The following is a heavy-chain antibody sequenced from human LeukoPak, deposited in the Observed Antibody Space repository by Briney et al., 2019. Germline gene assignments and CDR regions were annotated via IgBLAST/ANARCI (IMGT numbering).Heavy chain of an antibody. D-gene: IGHD5-12*01. V-gene: IGHV4-59*01. CDR1: GDSISGYY. CDR3: ARGFDSKSTYFDY. Sequence: SETLSLTCSVSGDSISGYYWSWIRQPPGKGLEWIGYIYYSGSTKYNPSLKSRVTMSLDTSKKQFSLRLTSVTAADTAVYYCARGFDSKSTYFDYWGLGTLVTVSS. CDR2: IYYSGST. J-gene: IGHJ4*02.